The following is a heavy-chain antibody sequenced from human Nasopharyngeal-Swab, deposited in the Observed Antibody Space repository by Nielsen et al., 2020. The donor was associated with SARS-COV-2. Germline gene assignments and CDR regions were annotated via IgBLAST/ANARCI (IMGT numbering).Heavy chain of an antibody. CDR1: GFTFSSYS. V-gene: IGHV3-21*01. D-gene: IGHD3-3*01. Sequence: GESLKISCAASGFTFSSYSMNWVRQAPGKGLEWVSSISSSSSYIYYAGSVKGRFTISRDNAKNSLYLQMNSLRAEDTAVYYCTREGQIFGVVDYYYYGLDVWGQGTTVTVSS. CDR3: TREGQIFGVVDYYYYGLDV. CDR2: ISSSSSYI. J-gene: IGHJ6*02.